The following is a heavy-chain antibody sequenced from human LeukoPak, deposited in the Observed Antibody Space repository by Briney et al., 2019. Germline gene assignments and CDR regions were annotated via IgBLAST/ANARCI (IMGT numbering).Heavy chain of an antibody. V-gene: IGHV1-24*01. CDR1: GYTLTELS. Sequence: GASVKVSCKVSGYTLTELSMHWVRQAPGKGLEWMGGFDPEDGETIYAQKFQGRVTMTEDTSTDTAYMELSSLRSEDTAVYYCATSYYYDTSGLSFDYWGQGTLVTVSS. J-gene: IGHJ4*02. CDR3: ATSYYYDTSGLSFDY. CDR2: FDPEDGET. D-gene: IGHD3-22*01.